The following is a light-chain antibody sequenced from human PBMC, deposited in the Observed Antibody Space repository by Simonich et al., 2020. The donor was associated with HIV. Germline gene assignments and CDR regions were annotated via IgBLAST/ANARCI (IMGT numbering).Light chain of an antibody. J-gene: IGKJ2*01. CDR2: DAS. Sequence: EIVLTQSPGTLSLSPGERATLSCRASESVNSKYLAWYQQKPGLAPRLLIYDASSRATGIPDRFSGSGSGTDFTLTISRLEPEDFAVYYCQQYGSSPYTFGQGTKLEIK. CDR3: QQYGSSPYT. CDR1: ESVNSKY. V-gene: IGKV3D-20*01.